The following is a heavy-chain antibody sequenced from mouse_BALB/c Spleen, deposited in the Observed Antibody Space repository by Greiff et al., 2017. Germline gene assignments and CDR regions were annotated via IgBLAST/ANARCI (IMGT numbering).Heavy chain of an antibody. CDR2: INSNGGST. V-gene: IGHV5-6-3*01. J-gene: IGHJ3*01. CDR3: ARGGPYDGYYEAWFAY. Sequence: EVQVVESGGGLVQPGGSLKLSCAASGFTFSSYGMSWVRQTPDKRLELVATINSNGGSTYYPDSVKGRFTISRDNAKNTLYLQMSSLKSEDTAMYYCARGGPYDGYYEAWFAYWGQGTLVTVSA. CDR1: GFTFSSYG. D-gene: IGHD2-3*01.